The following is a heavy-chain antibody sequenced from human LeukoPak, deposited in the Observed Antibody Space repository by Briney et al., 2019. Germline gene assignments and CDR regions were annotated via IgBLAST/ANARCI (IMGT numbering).Heavy chain of an antibody. J-gene: IGHJ4*02. D-gene: IGHD2-15*01. CDR2: IVVGSGNT. CDR1: GFTFTSSA. V-gene: IGHV1-58*02. CDR3: AAGWVCSGGSCYYYFDY. Sequence: PGASVKVSCKASGFTFTSSAMQWVRQARGQRLEWIGWIVVGSGNTNYAQKFQERVTITRDMSTSTAYMELSSLRSEDTAVYYCAAGWVCSGGSCYYYFDYWGQGTLVTVSS.